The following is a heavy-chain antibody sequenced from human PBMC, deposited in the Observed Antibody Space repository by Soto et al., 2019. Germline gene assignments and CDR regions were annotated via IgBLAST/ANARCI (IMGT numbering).Heavy chain of an antibody. D-gene: IGHD2-2*01. CDR3: ARERYCGSTSCYRRYYYYYGMDV. Sequence: QVQLVESGGGVVQPGRSLRLSCAASGFTFSSYAMHWVRQAPGKGLEWVAVISYDGNNKYYADSVKGRFTISRVKSKNTLYLQMNRLRAEDTAGYYCARERYCGSTSCYRRYYYYYGMDVWGQGTTVTVSS. CDR1: GFTFSSYA. CDR2: ISYDGNNK. J-gene: IGHJ6*02. V-gene: IGHV3-30-3*01.